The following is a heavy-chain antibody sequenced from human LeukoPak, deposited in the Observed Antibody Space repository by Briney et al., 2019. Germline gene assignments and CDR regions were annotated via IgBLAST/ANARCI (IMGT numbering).Heavy chain of an antibody. CDR1: GFTFSSYG. CDR2: ISYDGSNK. V-gene: IGHV3-30*03. J-gene: IGHJ4*02. CDR3: ARDLGEVAYCSGGTCPFDY. D-gene: IGHD2-15*01. Sequence: GGSLRLSCAASGFTFSSYGMHWVRQAPGKGLEWVAVISYDGSNKYYADSVKGRFTVSRDNSKNTLYLQMNSLRAEDTAVYYCARDLGEVAYCSGGTCPFDYWGQGTLVTVSS.